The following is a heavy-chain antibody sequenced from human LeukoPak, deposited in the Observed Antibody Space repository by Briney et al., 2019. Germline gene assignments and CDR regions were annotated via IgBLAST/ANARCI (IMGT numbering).Heavy chain of an antibody. CDR3: ASSAYYVFDY. CDR1: GGSISSGDYY. Sequence: SETLPLTCTVSGGSISSGDYYWSWIRQHPGKGLEWIGYIYYSGSTYYNPSLRSRVSMSVDTSNNQFSLKLSSVTAADTAVYYCASSAYYVFDYWGQGTLVTVSS. V-gene: IGHV4-31*03. CDR2: IYYSGST. D-gene: IGHD3-9*01. J-gene: IGHJ4*02.